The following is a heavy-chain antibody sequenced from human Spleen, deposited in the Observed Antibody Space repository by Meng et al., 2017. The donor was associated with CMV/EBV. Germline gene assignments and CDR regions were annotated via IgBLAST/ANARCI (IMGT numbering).Heavy chain of an antibody. D-gene: IGHD2-2*01. CDR1: RFTFSTCS. CDR3: ARDLFQLPSRPLDY. Sequence: GGSLRLSCAASRFTFSTCSMNWVRQAPGKGLEWVSSISSDSRYIYYADSVRGRFTISRDNAKNSLYLQMNSLRAEDTAVYYCARDLFQLPSRPLDYWGQGTLVTVSS. J-gene: IGHJ4*02. V-gene: IGHV3-21*01. CDR2: ISSDSRYI.